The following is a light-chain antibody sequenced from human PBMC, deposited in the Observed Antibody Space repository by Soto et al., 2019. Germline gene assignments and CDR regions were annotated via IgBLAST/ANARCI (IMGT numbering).Light chain of an antibody. CDR1: QVVNSH. V-gene: IGKV3-15*01. CDR3: QKYDTWPWT. J-gene: IGKJ1*01. CDR2: GAS. Sequence: VMTQSPATLSMSPGERATLSCRASQVVNSHLAWYQQRPGQAPRLLIYGASTRATGIPARFSGSESGTEFPPTITSLQSEDLAVYYCQKYDTWPWTLGQGTKVEIK.